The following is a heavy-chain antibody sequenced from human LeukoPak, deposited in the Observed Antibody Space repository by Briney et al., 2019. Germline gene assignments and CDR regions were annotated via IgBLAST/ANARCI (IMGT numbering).Heavy chain of an antibody. CDR1: GFSFSGHW. CDR2: ISPTGSTT. Sequence: GGSLRLSCTASGFSFSGHWMHWARQLPGKGLVWVSRISPTGSTTSYADSVKGRFTVSRDNARNTLYLQVNNLRAEDTAVYYRARGPNSNWSGLDFWGQGTLLTVSS. V-gene: IGHV3-74*01. CDR3: ARGPNSNWSGLDF. J-gene: IGHJ4*02. D-gene: IGHD6-6*01.